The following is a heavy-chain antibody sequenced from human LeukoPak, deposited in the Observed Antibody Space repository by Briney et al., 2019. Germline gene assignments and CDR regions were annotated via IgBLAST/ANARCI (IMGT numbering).Heavy chain of an antibody. CDR3: ARGLPPVMKYYFDY. Sequence: GRTLRLSRAASVFTVSSNYMSWVTEAPSKGRVGGTVMWYDGSNKYYADSVKGRFTIARDDSKNTLYLQMNSLRAEDTAMYYCARGLPPVMKYYFDYWGQGTLVTVSS. CDR1: VFTVSSNY. D-gene: IGHD4-11*01. CDR2: MWYDGSNK. J-gene: IGHJ4*02. V-gene: IGHV3-33*08.